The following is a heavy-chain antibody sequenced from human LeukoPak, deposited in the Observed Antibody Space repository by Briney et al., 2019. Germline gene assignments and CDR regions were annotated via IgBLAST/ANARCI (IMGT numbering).Heavy chain of an antibody. V-gene: IGHV1-46*01. CDR1: GYILSSYN. CDR2: INPSGGDT. CDR3: ARSYCAEDCSIRYFDY. Sequence: ASVKVSCKASGYILSSYNMHWVRQAPGQGLEWLGIINPSGGDTKYAQKFQGRVTLTRDKSTSTVYMELSSLTSDDTAVYYCARSYCAEDCSIRYFDYWGQGTLVTVSS. J-gene: IGHJ4*02. D-gene: IGHD2-21*02.